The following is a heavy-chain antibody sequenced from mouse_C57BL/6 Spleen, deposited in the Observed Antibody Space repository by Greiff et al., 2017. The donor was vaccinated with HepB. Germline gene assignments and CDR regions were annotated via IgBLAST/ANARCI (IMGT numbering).Heavy chain of an antibody. J-gene: IGHJ2*01. V-gene: IGHV1-15*01. CDR2: IDPETGGT. Sequence: VKLMESGAELVRPGASVTLSCKASGYTFTDYEMHWVKQTPVHGLEWIGAIDPETGGTAYNQKFKGKAILTADKSSSTAYMELRSLTSEDSAVYYCTRGRLAYYFDYWGQGTTLTVSS. CDR1: GYTFTDYE. CDR3: TRGRLAYYFDY. D-gene: IGHD4-1*01.